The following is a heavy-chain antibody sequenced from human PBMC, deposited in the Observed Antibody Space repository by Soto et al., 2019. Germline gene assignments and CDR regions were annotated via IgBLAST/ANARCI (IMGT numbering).Heavy chain of an antibody. CDR1: GGSISSYY. V-gene: IGHV4-59*08. Sequence: SETLSLTCTVSGGSISSYYWSWIRQPPGKGLEWIGYIYYSGSTNYNPSLKSRVTISVDTSKNQFSLKLSSATAADTAVYYCARQNWNYRSLGDWFDPWGQGTLVTVSS. CDR2: IYYSGST. CDR3: ARQNWNYRSLGDWFDP. D-gene: IGHD1-7*01. J-gene: IGHJ5*02.